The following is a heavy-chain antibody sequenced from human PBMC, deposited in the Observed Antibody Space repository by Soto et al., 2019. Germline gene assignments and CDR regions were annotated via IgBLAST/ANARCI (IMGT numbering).Heavy chain of an antibody. V-gene: IGHV3-64*01. J-gene: IGHJ6*03. Sequence: EVQLAESGGGLAQPGGSLRLSCAASGFTLSGYAMDWVRQAPGKGLEYVSGISSNGVGTYYANSVQGRFTISRDNSKKTVYLQMGSLRPEDMAVYYCARRARPDFYYMDVLGKGTTVTVSS. D-gene: IGHD6-6*01. CDR3: ARRARPDFYYMDV. CDR1: GFTLSGYA. CDR2: ISSNGVGT.